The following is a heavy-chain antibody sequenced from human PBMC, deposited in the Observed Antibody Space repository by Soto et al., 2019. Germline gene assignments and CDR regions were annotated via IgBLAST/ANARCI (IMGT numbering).Heavy chain of an antibody. D-gene: IGHD1-26*01. CDR3: ARYSGSYSRGLDY. V-gene: IGHV3-72*01. CDR2: IRNKANSYST. J-gene: IGHJ4*02. Sequence: GGSLRLSCAASGFTFSDHYMEWVRQAPEKGLEWVGRIRNKANSYSTEYAASVKGRFTISRDDSMNSLYLQMNSLKTEDTAVFYCARYSGSYSRGLDYWGQGTPVTVS. CDR1: GFTFSDHY.